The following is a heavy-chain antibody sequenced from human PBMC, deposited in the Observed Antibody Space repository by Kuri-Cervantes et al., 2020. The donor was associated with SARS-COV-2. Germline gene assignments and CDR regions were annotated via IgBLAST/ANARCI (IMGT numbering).Heavy chain of an antibody. V-gene: IGHV3-21*04. CDR2: ISSSSSYI. D-gene: IGHD6-25*01. CDR1: GFTFSSYS. CDR3: ARAMRADSNWFDP. J-gene: IGHJ5*02. Sequence: GESLKISCAASGFTFSSYSMNWVRQAPGKGLEWVSSISSSSSYIYYADSVKGRFTISRDNSKNTLYLRMNSLRAEDTAVCYCARAMRADSNWFDPWGQGTLVTVSS.